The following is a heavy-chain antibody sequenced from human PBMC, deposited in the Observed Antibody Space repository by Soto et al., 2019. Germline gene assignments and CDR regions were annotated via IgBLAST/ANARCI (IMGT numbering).Heavy chain of an antibody. CDR2: IKSRALGGTT. J-gene: IGHJ4*01. V-gene: IGHV3-15*07. Sequence: GGSLRLSCAGSGFPFSNAWINWVRHVPGKGLEWVGRIKSRALGGTTDFAAPVRGRFAITRDDSRNVAYMQMNSLHTEDTAVYYFSTDSYCSKVGVRFDYWGHGSLVTVSS. CDR1: GFPFSNAW. CDR3: STDSYCSKVGVRFDY. D-gene: IGHD2-8*01.